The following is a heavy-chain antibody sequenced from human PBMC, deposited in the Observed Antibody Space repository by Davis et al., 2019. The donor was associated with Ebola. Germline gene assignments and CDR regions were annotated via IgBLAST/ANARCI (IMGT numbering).Heavy chain of an antibody. CDR1: GDSINNPYY. Sequence: MPSETLSLTCSVSGDSINNPYYWSWIRQPPGKGLEWIGYIFYSGSSDYNPSLRSRVTMSVDTSKNQFSLKLNSVTAADTAVYYCARGTWPTFSVFDPWGQGTLVTVSS. V-gene: IGHV4-31*03. CDR2: IFYSGSS. CDR3: ARGTWPTFSVFDP. J-gene: IGHJ5*02. D-gene: IGHD3-16*01.